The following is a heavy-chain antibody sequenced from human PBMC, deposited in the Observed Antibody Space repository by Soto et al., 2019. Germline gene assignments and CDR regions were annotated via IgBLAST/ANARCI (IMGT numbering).Heavy chain of an antibody. D-gene: IGHD6-13*01. J-gene: IGHJ4*02. V-gene: IGHV1-46*01. CDR2: INPLPTSGST. CDR3: PRDLAAAAY. CDR1: GYIFTNYY. Sequence: QVQLVQSGAKVKKPGASVKVSCKASGYIFTNYYIHWVRQAPGQGLEWMAIINPLPTSGSTNYAQKFQGRVTVTRDTSTSTVYLELSSLRSDDTAVYYCPRDLAAAAYWGQGTLVTVSS.